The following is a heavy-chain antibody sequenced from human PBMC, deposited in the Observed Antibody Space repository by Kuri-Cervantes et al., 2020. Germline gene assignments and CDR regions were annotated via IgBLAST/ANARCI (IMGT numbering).Heavy chain of an antibody. V-gene: IGHV4-61*05. D-gene: IGHD1-14*01. CDR1: GGSISGSISTYY. J-gene: IGHJ4*02. Sequence: SETLSLTCTVSGGSISGSISTYYWNWIRQSPGQGLEWIAYIYYTGSTNYNPSLKSRVTISVDTSKNQFSLRLTSVTAADTAMYYCARRKARGVLDYWGQGTLVTVSS. CDR3: ARRKARGVLDY. CDR2: IYYTGST.